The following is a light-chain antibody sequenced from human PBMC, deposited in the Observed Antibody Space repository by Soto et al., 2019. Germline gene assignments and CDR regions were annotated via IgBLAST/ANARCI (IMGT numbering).Light chain of an antibody. V-gene: IGKV1-5*03. CDR1: QTINNW. CDR3: QQYNNYLRT. Sequence: DIQMTQSPSTLSASVGDRVTLTCRASQTINNWLAWYQQKPGKAPKLLIYKASSLESGVQSRFSGSGSGTEFTLTISSLQPDDFATYYCQQYNNYLRTFGQGTKVDIK. J-gene: IGKJ1*01. CDR2: KAS.